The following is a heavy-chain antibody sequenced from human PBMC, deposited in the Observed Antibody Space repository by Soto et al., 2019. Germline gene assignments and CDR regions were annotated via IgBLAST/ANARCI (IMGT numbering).Heavy chain of an antibody. D-gene: IGHD3-16*01. CDR2: IGGSGAGT. Sequence: EVQLLESGGGVVHPGGSLRLSCAASGFTFRTYAMNWVRQAPGKGLEWVSGIGGSGAGTYYAYSVKGRFTISRDNSKNTPGLQMSSLEAADPALYYCAKGIAAPWGGGHYYFDYWGQGTLVTVSS. CDR1: GFTFRTYA. CDR3: AKGIAAPWGGGHYYFDY. V-gene: IGHV3-23*01. J-gene: IGHJ4*02.